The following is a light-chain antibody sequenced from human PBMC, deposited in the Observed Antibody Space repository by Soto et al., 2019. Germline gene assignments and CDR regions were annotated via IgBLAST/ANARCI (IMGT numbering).Light chain of an antibody. V-gene: IGLV2-8*01. Sequence: QSALTQPPSASGSPGQSVTISCTGTSSDVGGYKYVSWYQQHPGKAPKLMIYEVSKRPSGVPDRFSGSKSGNTASLTVSGLQAEDEADYYGSSYADRHNVLFGGGTKVTVL. CDR3: SSYADRHNVL. CDR1: SSDVGGYKY. J-gene: IGLJ2*01. CDR2: EVS.